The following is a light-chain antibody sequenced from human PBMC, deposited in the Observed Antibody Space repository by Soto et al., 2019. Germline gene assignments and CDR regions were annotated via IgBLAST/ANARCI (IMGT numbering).Light chain of an antibody. Sequence: QSALTRPASVSGSPGQSITISCTGTSSDVGSYNLVSWYQQHPGKAPKLLIYDGSKRPSGVSNRFSESKSGNTASLTISGLQAEDEADYYCCSYVGNSAWVFGSGTKLTVL. CDR3: CSYVGNSAWV. J-gene: IGLJ1*01. V-gene: IGLV2-23*01. CDR2: DGS. CDR1: SSDVGSYNL.